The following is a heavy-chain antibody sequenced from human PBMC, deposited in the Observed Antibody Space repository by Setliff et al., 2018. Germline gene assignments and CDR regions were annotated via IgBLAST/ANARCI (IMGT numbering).Heavy chain of an antibody. V-gene: IGHV1-3*01. CDR3: ARMSTSGPHYDY. D-gene: IGHD2-8*02. Sequence: ASVKVSCKASGYSFSSNAFHWVRQAPGQTLEWMGWIHAGSSNTLYSLRFQDRITIARDTSATTVHMELSSLRSDDTAFYYCARMSTSGPHYDYWGQGTLVTVSS. CDR2: IHAGSSNT. CDR1: GYSFSSNA. J-gene: IGHJ4*02.